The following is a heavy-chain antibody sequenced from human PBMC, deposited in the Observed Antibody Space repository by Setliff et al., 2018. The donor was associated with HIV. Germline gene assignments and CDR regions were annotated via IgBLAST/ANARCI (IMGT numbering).Heavy chain of an antibody. CDR2: INSDGSST. CDR3: ALTPYSSSSLSY. CDR1: GFTFSGYW. Sequence: PGGSLRLSCAASGFTFSGYWMHWVRQAPGKGLVWVSRINSDGSSTSYADSVKGRFTISRDNAKNTLYLQMNSLRAEDTAVYYCALTPYSSSSLSYWGQGNLVTVSS. J-gene: IGHJ4*02. V-gene: IGHV3-74*01. D-gene: IGHD6-6*01.